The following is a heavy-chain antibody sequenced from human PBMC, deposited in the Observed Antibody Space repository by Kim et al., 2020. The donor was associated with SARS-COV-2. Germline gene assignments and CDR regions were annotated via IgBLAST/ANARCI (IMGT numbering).Heavy chain of an antibody. CDR1: GFTFSSYG. Sequence: GGSLRLSCAASGFTFSSYGMHWVRQAPGKGLEWVAVISYDGSNKYYADSVKGRFTISRDNSKNTLYLQMNSLRAEDTAVYYCARGYSDSYGLLDYWGQGTLVTVPS. CDR2: ISYDGSNK. D-gene: IGHD5-18*01. V-gene: IGHV3-33*05. CDR3: ARGYSDSYGLLDY. J-gene: IGHJ4*02.